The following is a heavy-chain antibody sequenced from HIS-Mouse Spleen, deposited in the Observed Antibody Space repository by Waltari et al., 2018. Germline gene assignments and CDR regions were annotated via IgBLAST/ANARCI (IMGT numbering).Heavy chain of an antibody. CDR1: GGSFRGYY. D-gene: IGHD5-18*01. CDR2: INHSGST. J-gene: IGHJ4*02. Sequence: QVQLQQWGAGLLKPSETLSLTCAVYGGSFRGYYWSWIRKPPGTGLDGIGEINHSGSTNYNRALQGRVNVSVDTSKNQFALKLSSVTAADTAVYYGARVGTAMVGDYWGQGTLVTVSS. CDR3: ARVGTAMVGDY. V-gene: IGHV4-34*01.